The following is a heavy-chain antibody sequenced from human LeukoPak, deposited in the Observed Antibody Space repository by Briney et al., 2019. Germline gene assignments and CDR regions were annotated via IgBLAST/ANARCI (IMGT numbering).Heavy chain of an antibody. Sequence: SETLSLTCAVYGGSFSGYYWSWIRQPPGKWLEWIGEINHSGSTNYNPSLKSRVTISVDTSKNQFSLKLSSVTAADTAVYYCARGYRTYYGSGSRPFDYWGQGTLVTVSS. CDR1: GGSFSGYY. CDR2: INHSGST. J-gene: IGHJ4*02. CDR3: ARGYRTYYGSGSRPFDY. V-gene: IGHV4-34*01. D-gene: IGHD3-10*01.